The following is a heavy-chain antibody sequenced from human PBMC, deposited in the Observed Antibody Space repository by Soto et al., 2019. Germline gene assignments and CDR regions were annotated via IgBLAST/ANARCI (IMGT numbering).Heavy chain of an antibody. J-gene: IGHJ4*02. CDR2: IYYSGST. Sequence: SLTCTVSGGSISSGDYYWSWIRQPPGKGLEWIGYIYYSGSTYYNPSLKSRVTISVDTSKNQFSLKLSSVTAADTAVYYCARGADILTGYYGLDYWGQGTLVTVSS. D-gene: IGHD3-9*01. CDR1: GGSISSGDYY. V-gene: IGHV4-30-4*01. CDR3: ARGADILTGYYGLDY.